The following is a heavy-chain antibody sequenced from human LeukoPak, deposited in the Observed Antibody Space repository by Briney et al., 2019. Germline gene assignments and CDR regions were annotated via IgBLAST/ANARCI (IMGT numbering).Heavy chain of an antibody. D-gene: IGHD3-22*01. V-gene: IGHV4-59*01. CDR2: IYYSGST. Sequence: SETLSLTCTVSGGSISSYYWSWIRQPPGKGLEWIGYIYYSGSTNYNPSLKSRVTISVDTSKNQFSLKLSSVTAADTAVYYCARASISDYYDSSGYWANDYWGQGTLVTVSP. CDR3: ARASISDYYDSSGYWANDY. J-gene: IGHJ4*02. CDR1: GGSISSYY.